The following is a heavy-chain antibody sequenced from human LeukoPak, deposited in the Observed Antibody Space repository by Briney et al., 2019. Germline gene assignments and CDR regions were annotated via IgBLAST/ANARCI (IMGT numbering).Heavy chain of an antibody. CDR1: GYSISSGYY. V-gene: IGHV4-38-2*02. Sequence: PSETLSLTCTVSGYSISSGYYWGWIRQPPGKGLEWIGSIYHSGSTYYNPSLKSRVTISVDTSKNQFSLKLSSVTAADTAVYYCAREGSGRYYRPPYYFDYWGQGTLVTVSS. CDR2: IYHSGST. D-gene: IGHD1-26*01. J-gene: IGHJ4*02. CDR3: AREGSGRYYRPPYYFDY.